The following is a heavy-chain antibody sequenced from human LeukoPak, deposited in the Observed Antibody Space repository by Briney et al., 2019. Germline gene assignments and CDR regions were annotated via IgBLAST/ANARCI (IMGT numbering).Heavy chain of an antibody. Sequence: GGSLRLSCAASGFTFSVYAMSWVRQAPGKGLEWVPAISGSDYSTYYADSVKGRFTISRDNSENTLYLQMNSLRAEDTAVYYCARDFGELDYWGQGTLVTVSS. CDR1: GFTFSVYA. J-gene: IGHJ4*02. V-gene: IGHV3-23*01. CDR2: ISGSDYST. D-gene: IGHD3-3*01. CDR3: ARDFGELDY.